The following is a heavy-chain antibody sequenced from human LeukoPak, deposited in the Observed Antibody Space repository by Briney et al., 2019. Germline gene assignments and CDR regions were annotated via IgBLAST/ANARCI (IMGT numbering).Heavy chain of an antibody. V-gene: IGHV1-18*01. D-gene: IGHD3-22*01. CDR1: GYTFTSYG. CDR2: ISAYNGNT. CDR3: ARVPNYYDSSGYYFFDY. Sequence: GASVKVSCKASGYTFTSYGISWVRQAPGQGLEWMGWISAYNGNTNYAQKLQGRVTMTTDTSTSTAYMELRSLRSDDTAVSYCARVPNYYDSSGYYFFDYWGQGTLVTVSS. J-gene: IGHJ4*02.